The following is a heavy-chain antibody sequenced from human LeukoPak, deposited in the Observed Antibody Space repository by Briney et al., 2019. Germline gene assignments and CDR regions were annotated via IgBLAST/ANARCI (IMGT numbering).Heavy chain of an antibody. CDR3: ARALPGGYYDC. CDR2: ITSNGDYT. CDR1: GFAFSSHA. Sequence: PGGPLRLSCAASGFAFSSHAMHWVRQAPGKALEYVSAITSNGDYTYYVDSVRGRVTISRDNSKNALYLQMGSLRGEDTAVYYCARALPGGYYDCWGQGTLVTVSS. D-gene: IGHD3-22*01. J-gene: IGHJ4*02. V-gene: IGHV3-64*02.